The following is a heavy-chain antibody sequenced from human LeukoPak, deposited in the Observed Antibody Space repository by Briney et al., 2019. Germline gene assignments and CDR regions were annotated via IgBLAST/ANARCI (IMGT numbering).Heavy chain of an antibody. V-gene: IGHV3-48*03. Sequence: GGSLRLSCAASGFTFSSYEMNWVRQAPGKGLEWVSYISSSGSTIYYADSVKGRFTISRDNAKNSLYLQMNSLRAEDTAVYYCARVVATRGKGGFDFWGQGTLVTVSS. CDR2: ISSSGSTI. D-gene: IGHD5-12*01. J-gene: IGHJ4*02. CDR1: GFTFSSYE. CDR3: ARVVATRGKGGFDF.